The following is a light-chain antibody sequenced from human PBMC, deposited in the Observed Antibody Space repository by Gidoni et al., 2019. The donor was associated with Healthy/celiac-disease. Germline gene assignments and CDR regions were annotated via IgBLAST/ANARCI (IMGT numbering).Light chain of an antibody. CDR3: NSRDSSGNHVV. CDR1: SLRSYY. V-gene: IGLV3-19*01. CDR2: GKN. Sequence: SSELTQDPAVSLALGQTVRITCQGDSLRSYYASWYQQKPGQAPVLVIYGKNNRPAGIPDRFSGSSSGNTASVTITGAQAEDEADYYCNSRDSSGNHVVFGGGTKLTVL. J-gene: IGLJ2*01.